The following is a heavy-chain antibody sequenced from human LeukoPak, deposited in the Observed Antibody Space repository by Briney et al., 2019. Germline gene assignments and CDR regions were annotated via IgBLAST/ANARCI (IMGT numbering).Heavy chain of an antibody. J-gene: IGHJ4*02. D-gene: IGHD3-16*01. V-gene: IGHV3-21*04. CDR1: GFTFSGDN. CDR3: ANTLGDRDPGYDY. Sequence: PGGSLRLSCAASGFTFSGDNMNWVRQAPGKGLEWVSFISNSGSFIKYADSVKGRFTISRDNSKNTLYLQMNSLRAEDTAVYYCANTLGDRDPGYDYWGQGTLVTVSS. CDR2: ISNSGSFI.